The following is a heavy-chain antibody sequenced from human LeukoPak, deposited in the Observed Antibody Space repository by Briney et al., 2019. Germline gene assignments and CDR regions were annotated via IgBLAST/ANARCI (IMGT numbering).Heavy chain of an antibody. CDR3: ARDHCSRGSCLGGH. D-gene: IGHD2-15*01. V-gene: IGHV1-69*04. CDR1: GDTFITYT. Sequence: GSSVKVSCKASGDTFITYTFSWVRQAPGQGLEWMGRVIPSLDVSNYAEKFQGRVTINADKSSSTTYMELTSLRSEDTAMYYCARDHCSRGSCLGGHWGQGTLVTVSS. J-gene: IGHJ4*02. CDR2: VIPSLDVS.